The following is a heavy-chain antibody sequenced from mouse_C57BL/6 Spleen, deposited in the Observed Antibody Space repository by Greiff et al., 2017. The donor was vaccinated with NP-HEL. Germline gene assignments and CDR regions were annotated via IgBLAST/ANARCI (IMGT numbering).Heavy chain of an antibody. J-gene: IGHJ2*01. CDR3: TRGARIYYGYAGDVDY. Sequence: EVKLVESGEGLVKPGGSLKLSCAASGFTFSSYALSWVRQTPEKRLEWVAYISSGGDYIYYADTVKGRFPISSDNARNTLYLQLSSLKSEDTAMYYWTRGARIYYGYAGDVDYWGQGTTLTVSS. D-gene: IGHD2-2*01. CDR2: ISSGGDYI. V-gene: IGHV5-9-1*02. CDR1: GFTFSSYA.